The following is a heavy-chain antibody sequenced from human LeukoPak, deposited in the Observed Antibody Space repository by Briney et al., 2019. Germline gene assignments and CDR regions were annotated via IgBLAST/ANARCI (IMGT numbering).Heavy chain of an antibody. CDR3: AXHEXAVLRYFDWSLL. Sequence: GGSLRLSCAASGFTFSSNYMSWVRQAPGKGVEGVSVIYSGGSTYYSDSVKGRFTISRDNSNNTRFLQMNSLRAEDTAVYYCAXHEXAVLRYFDWSLLWGQGTLVTVSS. CDR2: IYSGGST. V-gene: IGHV3-66*04. J-gene: IGHJ5*02. CDR1: GFTFSSNY. D-gene: IGHD3-9*01.